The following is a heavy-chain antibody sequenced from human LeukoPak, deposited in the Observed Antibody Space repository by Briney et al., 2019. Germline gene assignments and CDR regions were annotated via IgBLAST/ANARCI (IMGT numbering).Heavy chain of an antibody. V-gene: IGHV4-61*08. J-gene: IGHJ5*02. CDR3: ARGGDRDSSGYFIWFDP. CDR1: GGSISSGGYS. Sequence: SETLSLTCAVSGGSISSGGYSWSWIRQPPGKGLEWIGYIYYSGSTNYNPSLKSRVAISVDASKNQFSLKLSSVTAADTAVYYCARGGDRDSSGYFIWFDPWGQGTLVTVSS. CDR2: IYYSGST. D-gene: IGHD3-22*01.